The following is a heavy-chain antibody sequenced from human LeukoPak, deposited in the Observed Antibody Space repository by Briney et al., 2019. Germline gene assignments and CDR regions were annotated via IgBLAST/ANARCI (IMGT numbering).Heavy chain of an antibody. Sequence: PGRSLRLSCAASGFTFSSYGVHWVRQAPGKGLEWVAVISYDGSNKYYADSVKGRFTISRDNSKNTLYLQMNSLRAEDTAVYYCAKEKEWFGESIVATIFDYWGQGTLVTVSS. CDR2: ISYDGSNK. V-gene: IGHV3-30*18. CDR3: AKEKEWFGESIVATIFDY. CDR1: GFTFSSYG. J-gene: IGHJ4*02. D-gene: IGHD5-12*01.